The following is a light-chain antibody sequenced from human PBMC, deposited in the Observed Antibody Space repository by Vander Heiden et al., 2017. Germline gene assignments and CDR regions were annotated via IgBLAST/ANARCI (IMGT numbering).Light chain of an antibody. CDR1: QSVTSN. V-gene: IGKV3-15*01. Sequence: EIVMTQSPATLSVSPGERVTLSCRASQSVTSNLAWYQQKPGQAPRLLIYCASTRATGIPARFSGSGSGTEFTLTISSLQSEDFAVYYCQQYNNWPRTFGQGTKVEIK. J-gene: IGKJ1*01. CDR3: QQYNNWPRT. CDR2: CAS.